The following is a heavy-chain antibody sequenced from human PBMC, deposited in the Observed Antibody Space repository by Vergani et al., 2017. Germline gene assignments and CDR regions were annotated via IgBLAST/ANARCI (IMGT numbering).Heavy chain of an antibody. CDR2: ISSSSSYI. D-gene: IGHD3-16*01. J-gene: IGHJ4*02. Sequence: EVQLVESGGGLVKPGGSLRLSCAASGCTFSSYSMNWVRQAPGKGLEWVSSISSSSSYIYYADSVKGRFTISRDNAKNSLYLQMNSLRAEDTAVYYCARDFWGQENNVKADYWGQGTLVTVSS. CDR3: ARDFWGQENNVKADY. CDR1: GCTFSSYS. V-gene: IGHV3-21*01.